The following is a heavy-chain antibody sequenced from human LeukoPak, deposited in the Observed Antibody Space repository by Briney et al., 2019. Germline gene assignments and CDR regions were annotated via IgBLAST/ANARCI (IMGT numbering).Heavy chain of an antibody. D-gene: IGHD3-22*01. Sequence: PGGSLRLSCAASGFTFSNFWMSWVRQAPGKGLEWVSAISGSGGSTYYADSVKGRFTISRDNSKNTLYLQMNSLRAEDTAAYYCAKPLDYYDSSGYPNVFDYWGQGTLVTVSS. CDR3: AKPLDYYDSSGYPNVFDY. CDR1: GFTFSNFW. J-gene: IGHJ4*02. V-gene: IGHV3-23*01. CDR2: ISGSGGST.